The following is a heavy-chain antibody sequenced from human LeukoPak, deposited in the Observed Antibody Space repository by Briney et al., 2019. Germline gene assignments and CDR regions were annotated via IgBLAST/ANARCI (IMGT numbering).Heavy chain of an antibody. Sequence: GGSLRLSCAASGFTFSSYGMHWVRQAPGKGLEWVAVISYDGSNKYYADSVKGRFTISRDNSKNTLYLQMNSLRAEDTAVYYCAKDRSPIDYGDYYWGQGTLVTVSS. J-gene: IGHJ4*02. V-gene: IGHV3-30*18. D-gene: IGHD4-17*01. CDR2: ISYDGSNK. CDR3: AKDRSPIDYGDYY. CDR1: GFTFSSYG.